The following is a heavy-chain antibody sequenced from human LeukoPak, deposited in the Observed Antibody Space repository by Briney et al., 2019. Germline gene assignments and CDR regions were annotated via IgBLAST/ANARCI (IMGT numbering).Heavy chain of an antibody. CDR2: IYYSGST. CDR3: ARDRYYYGSGSYSVRAYYYYYGMDV. D-gene: IGHD3-10*01. J-gene: IGHJ6*02. CDR1: GSSISSSSCY. V-gene: IGHV4-39*07. Sequence: SETLSLTCSVSGSSISSSSCYWGWIRQPPGKGLEWIGSIYYSGSTYYNPSLKSRVTISVDTSKNQFSLKLSSVTAADTAVYYCARDRYYYGSGSYSVRAYYYYYGMDVWGQGTTVTVSS.